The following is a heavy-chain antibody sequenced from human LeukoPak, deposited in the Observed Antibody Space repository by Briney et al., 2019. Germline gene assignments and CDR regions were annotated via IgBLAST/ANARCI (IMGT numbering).Heavy chain of an antibody. J-gene: IGHJ3*02. CDR3: ARVWNYYGSGNYIITYAFDI. CDR2: VYYSGST. CDR1: GGSISTYY. V-gene: IGHV4-59*01. Sequence: SETLSLTCTVSGGSISTYYWSWIRQPPGKGLEYIGYVYYSGSTNYKSSLQSRVTKSVDTSKNQFSLKLRSVTAADTAVYYCARVWNYYGSGNYIITYAFDIWGHGTVVTVSS. D-gene: IGHD3-10*01.